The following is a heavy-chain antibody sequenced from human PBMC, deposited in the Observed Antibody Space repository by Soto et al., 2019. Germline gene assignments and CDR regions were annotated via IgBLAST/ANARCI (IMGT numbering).Heavy chain of an antibody. Sequence: EVQLVESGGGLVQPGGSLRLSCAASGFTFSSYWMHWVRQAPGKGLVWVSRINSDGSSTSYADSVKGRFTISIDNAKNTLYMQMNSLRAEDTAVYYCVRTSLVVAAATREDYWGHGTLVTVSS. D-gene: IGHD2-15*01. J-gene: IGHJ4*01. CDR1: GFTFSSYW. CDR2: INSDGSST. V-gene: IGHV3-74*01. CDR3: VRTSLVVAAATREDY.